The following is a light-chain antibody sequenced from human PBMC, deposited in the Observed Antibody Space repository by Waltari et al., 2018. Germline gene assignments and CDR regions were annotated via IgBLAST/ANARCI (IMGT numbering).Light chain of an antibody. Sequence: DIVMTQSPDSLAVSLGERATINCRSSQSVLYSSNNRNYLAWYQEKPGQPPKLLIYWASTRDSGVPDRFSGSGSGTDFTLTISSLQAEDVAVYYCQQYYSTPRTFGQGP. J-gene: IGKJ1*01. CDR2: WAS. V-gene: IGKV4-1*01. CDR3: QQYYSTPRT. CDR1: QSVLYSSNNRNY.